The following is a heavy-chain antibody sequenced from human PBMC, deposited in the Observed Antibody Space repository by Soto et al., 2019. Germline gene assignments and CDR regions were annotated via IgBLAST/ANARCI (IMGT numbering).Heavy chain of an antibody. V-gene: IGHV3-53*01. CDR3: AVHAWFAP. CDR2: IYSGGNT. Sequence: EVQVVESGGGLIQPGGSLRLSCAVSGFTVTRHYMSWVRQAPGKGLEWVSVIYSGGNTYYADSVKGRFTISRDESKNTLYLQMNSLRVEDTAVYYCAVHAWFAPWGPGTLVTVSS. CDR1: GFTVTRHY. J-gene: IGHJ5*02.